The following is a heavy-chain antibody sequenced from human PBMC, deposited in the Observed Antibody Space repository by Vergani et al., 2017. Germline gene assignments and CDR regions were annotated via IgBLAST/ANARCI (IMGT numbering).Heavy chain of an antibody. CDR3: ARDFPGDYCVMTGLLGYVYSMDV. Sequence: QSQLVQSGAEVRKPGASLKVSCKAFNYTFRSFGITWVRQAPGQRLESMGWISGCSGDTNYAQKFQDRVTMTTDTSTATAYMELRNLRSEDTAVYYCARDFPGDYCVMTGLLGYVYSMDVWGQGTAVTVS. V-gene: IGHV1-18*04. J-gene: IGHJ6*02. D-gene: IGHD2-21*01. CDR2: ISGCSGDT. CDR1: NYTFRSFG.